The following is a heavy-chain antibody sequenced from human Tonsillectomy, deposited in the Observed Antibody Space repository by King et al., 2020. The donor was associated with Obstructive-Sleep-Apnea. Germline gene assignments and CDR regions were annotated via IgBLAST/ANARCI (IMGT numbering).Heavy chain of an antibody. D-gene: IGHD3-9*01. J-gene: IGHJ4*02. CDR2: IDPSDSYT. CDR1: GYSFTSYW. CDR3: ARYTGFNDAYYFDY. Sequence: VQLVESGAEVKKPGESLRISCKGSGYSFTSYWISWVRQMPGEGLEWMGMIDPSDSYTNYSPSFQGHVTISADKSIRTAYLQWSSLKASDTAMYYCARYTGFNDAYYFDYWGQGTLVTVSS. V-gene: IGHV5-10-1*03.